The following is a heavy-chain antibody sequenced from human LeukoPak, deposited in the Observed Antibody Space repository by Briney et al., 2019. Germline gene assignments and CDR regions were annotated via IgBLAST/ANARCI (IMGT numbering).Heavy chain of an antibody. CDR3: ARRVVGATGGGIDY. J-gene: IGHJ4*02. V-gene: IGHV4-39*01. D-gene: IGHD1-26*01. CDR2: IYYSGST. CDR1: GGSISSSSYY. Sequence: SETLSLTCTVSGGSISSSSYYWGWIRQPPGKGLEWIGRIYYSGSTYHNPSLKSRVTISVDTSKNQFSLKLSSVTAADTAVYYCARRVVGATGGGIDYWGQGTLVTVSS.